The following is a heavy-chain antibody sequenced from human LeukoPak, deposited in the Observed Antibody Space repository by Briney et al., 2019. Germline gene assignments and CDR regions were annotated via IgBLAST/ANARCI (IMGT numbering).Heavy chain of an antibody. J-gene: IGHJ4*02. CDR2: ISWNSGSI. CDR1: GFTFDDYA. CDR3: AKDLYGDLDYYFDY. V-gene: IGHV3-9*01. Sequence: GRSLRLSCAASGFTFDDYAMHWVRQAPGKGLEWVSGISWNSGSIGYADSVKGRFTISRDNAKNSLYLQMNSLRAEDTALYYYAKDLYGDLDYYFDYWGQGTLVTVSS. D-gene: IGHD4-17*01.